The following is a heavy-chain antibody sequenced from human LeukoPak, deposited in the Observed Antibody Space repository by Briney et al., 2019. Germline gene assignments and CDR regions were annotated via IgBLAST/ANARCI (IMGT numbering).Heavy chain of an antibody. Sequence: PGGSLRLSCAASGFTFSSYSMNWVRQAPGKGLEWVSGITASGGNTYYSDSVKGRFTVSRDNSKNTLFLQMNSLRADDTAVYYCAKRGLIALTGTRAFGFWGQGTMVTVSS. CDR3: AKRGLIALTGTRAFGF. J-gene: IGHJ3*01. CDR1: GFTFSSYS. D-gene: IGHD6-19*01. CDR2: ITASGGNT. V-gene: IGHV3-23*01.